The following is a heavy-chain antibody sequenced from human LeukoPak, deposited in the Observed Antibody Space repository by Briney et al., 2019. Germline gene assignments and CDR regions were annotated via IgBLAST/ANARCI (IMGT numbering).Heavy chain of an antibody. CDR1: GFTFSSYG. CDR3: VRSHHPGGWFDP. V-gene: IGHV3-7*01. D-gene: IGHD3-10*01. J-gene: IGHJ5*02. Sequence: HPGGSLRLSCAASGFTFSSYGMHWVRQGPGKGLQWVASINPDTSEIHYVDAVRGRFTISRDNAKNSLYLQMSSLTADDTALYYCVRSHHPGGWFDPWGQGTLVTVSS. CDR2: INPDTSEI.